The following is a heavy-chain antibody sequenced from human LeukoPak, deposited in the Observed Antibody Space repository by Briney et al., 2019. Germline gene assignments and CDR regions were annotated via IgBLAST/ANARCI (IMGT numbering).Heavy chain of an antibody. Sequence: PGGSLRLSCAASGFTFSSYSMNWVRQAPGKGLEWVSYISSSSSTIYYADSVKGRFTISRDNAKNSLYLQMNSLRAEDTAVYYCARDIFRGSPPTDYWGQGTLVTVSS. CDR2: ISSSSSTI. V-gene: IGHV3-48*01. D-gene: IGHD1-26*01. CDR3: ARDIFRGSPPTDY. J-gene: IGHJ4*02. CDR1: GFTFSSYS.